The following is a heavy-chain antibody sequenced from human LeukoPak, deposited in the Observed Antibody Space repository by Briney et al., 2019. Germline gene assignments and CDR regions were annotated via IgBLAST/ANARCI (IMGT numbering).Heavy chain of an antibody. CDR1: GGSISSSSYY. CDR3: ASGVVVPAAIGLYFDY. CDR2: IYYSGST. Sequence: PPETLSLTCTVSGGSISSSSYYWGWIRQPPGKGLEWIGSIYYSGSTYYNPSLKSRVTISVDTSKNQFSLKLSSVTAADTAVYYCASGVVVPAAIGLYFDYWGQGTLVTVSS. J-gene: IGHJ4*02. V-gene: IGHV4-39*01. D-gene: IGHD2-2*02.